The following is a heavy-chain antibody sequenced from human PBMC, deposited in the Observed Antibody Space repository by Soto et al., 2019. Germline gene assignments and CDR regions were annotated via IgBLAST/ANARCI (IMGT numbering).Heavy chain of an antibody. J-gene: IGHJ3*02. CDR1: DFPFSCYV. D-gene: IGHD6-25*01. CDR3: AKEAAADNDAFDI. V-gene: IGHV3-23*01. CDR2: ISSSGGNT. Sequence: GGSGSLSCVASDFPFSCYVMGGVRPAPGKGLEWFSAISSSGGNTYDADSVKGRFTISRDNSKNTLYLQMNSLRAEDTSVYYCAKEAAADNDAFDIWGQGTMVTVSS.